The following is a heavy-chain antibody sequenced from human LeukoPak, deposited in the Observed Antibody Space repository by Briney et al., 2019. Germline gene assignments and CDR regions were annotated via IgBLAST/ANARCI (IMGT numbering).Heavy chain of an antibody. CDR3: ARDQVAVGYVDWFDP. J-gene: IGHJ5*02. Sequence: GGSLRLSCAASGFTFSSYAMHWVRQAPGKGLEWVAVISYDGSNKYYADSVKGRFTISRDNSKNTLYLQMNSLRAEDTAVYYCARDQVAVGYVDWFDPWGQGTLVTVSS. D-gene: IGHD2-15*01. V-gene: IGHV3-30-3*01. CDR1: GFTFSSYA. CDR2: ISYDGSNK.